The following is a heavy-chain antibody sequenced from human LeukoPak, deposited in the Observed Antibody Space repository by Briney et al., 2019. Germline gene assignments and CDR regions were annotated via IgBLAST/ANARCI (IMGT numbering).Heavy chain of an antibody. V-gene: IGHV3-33*06. CDR3: AKEDSGPSFDY. Sequence: PGRSLRLSCAASGFTFSSYGMHWVRQAPGKGLEWVAVIWYDGSNKYYADSVKGRFTISRDNSKNTLYLQMNSLRAEDTAVYYCAKEDSGPSFDYWGQGTLVTVSS. D-gene: IGHD1-26*01. CDR1: GFTFSSYG. CDR2: IWYDGSNK. J-gene: IGHJ4*02.